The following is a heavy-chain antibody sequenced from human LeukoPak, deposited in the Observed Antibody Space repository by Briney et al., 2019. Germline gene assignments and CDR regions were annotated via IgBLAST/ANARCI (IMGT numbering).Heavy chain of an antibody. CDR1: GFTFSSYS. CDR2: ISSSSSYI. CDR3: ARALSKAARLQFRAFDI. Sequence: GGSLRLSCAASGFTFSSYSMNWVRQAPGKGLEWVSSISSSSSYIYYADSVKGRFTISRDNAKNSLYLQMNSLRAEDTAVYYCARALSKAARLQFRAFDIWGQGTMGTVSS. J-gene: IGHJ3*02. D-gene: IGHD6-6*01. V-gene: IGHV3-21*01.